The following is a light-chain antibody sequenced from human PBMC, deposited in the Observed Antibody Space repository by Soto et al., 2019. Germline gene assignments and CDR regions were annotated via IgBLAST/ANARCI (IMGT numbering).Light chain of an antibody. CDR2: DVS. CDR1: SSDVGGYNY. CDR3: ISYTSTHSYV. Sequence: QSALTQPASVSGSPGQSITISCTGTSSDVGGYNYVSWYQQHPGKAPKVIVYDVSNRPSGVSDRFSGSKSGNTASLTISGLQAEDAADYYCISYTSTHSYVCGTWTKVTVL. V-gene: IGLV2-14*01. J-gene: IGLJ1*01.